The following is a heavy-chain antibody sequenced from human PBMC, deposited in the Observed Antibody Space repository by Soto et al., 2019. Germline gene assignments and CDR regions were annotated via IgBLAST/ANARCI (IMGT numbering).Heavy chain of an antibody. V-gene: IGHV4-34*01. D-gene: IGHD6-6*01. Sequence: SETLSLTCAVYGGSFSGYYWSWIRQPPGKGLEWIGEINHSGSTNYNPSLKSQVTISVDTSKNQFALKLSSVTAADTAVYYCARGGTGGGYSSSSRLWAFDIWGQGTMVTVSS. J-gene: IGHJ3*02. CDR3: ARGGTGGGYSSSSRLWAFDI. CDR2: INHSGST. CDR1: GGSFSGYY.